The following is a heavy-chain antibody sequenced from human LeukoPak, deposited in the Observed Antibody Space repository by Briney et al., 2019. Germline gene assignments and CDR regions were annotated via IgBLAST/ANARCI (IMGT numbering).Heavy chain of an antibody. J-gene: IGHJ4*02. D-gene: IGHD4-17*01. CDR2: IWYDGSNK. CDR1: GFTFSSYG. V-gene: IGHV3-33*01. Sequence: GGSLRLSCAASGFTFSSYGMHWVRQAPGKGLEWVAVIWYDGSNKYYADSVKGRFTISRDNSKNTLYLQMSSLRAEDTAVYYCHSYGEGRDYWGQGTLVTVSS. CDR3: HSYGEGRDY.